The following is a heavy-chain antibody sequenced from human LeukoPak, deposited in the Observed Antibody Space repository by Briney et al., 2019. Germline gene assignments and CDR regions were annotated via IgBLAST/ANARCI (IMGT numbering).Heavy chain of an antibody. CDR1: GGSISSYY. CDR2: IYPSGST. Sequence: SETLSLTCTVSGGSISSYYWSWIRQPAGKGLELIGRIYPSGSTNYNPSLKSRVTLSVDTSKNQFSLKLSSVTAADTAVYYCARAPTGTGGWNWFDPWGQGTLVTVSS. D-gene: IGHD1-1*01. CDR3: ARAPTGTGGWNWFDP. J-gene: IGHJ5*02. V-gene: IGHV4-4*07.